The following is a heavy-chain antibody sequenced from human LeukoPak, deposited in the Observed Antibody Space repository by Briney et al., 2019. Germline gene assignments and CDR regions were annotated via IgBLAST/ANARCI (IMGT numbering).Heavy chain of an antibody. V-gene: IGHV1-69*13. CDR3: ARGDYYGSGIYLGRY. J-gene: IGHJ4*02. CDR1: GGTFSSYA. D-gene: IGHD3-10*01. Sequence: SVKVSCKASGGTFSSYAISWVRQAPGQGLEWMGGIIPIFGTANYAQKFQGRVTITADESTSTAYMELSSLRSEDTAVYYCARGDYYGSGIYLGRYWGQGTLVTVSS. CDR2: IIPIFGTA.